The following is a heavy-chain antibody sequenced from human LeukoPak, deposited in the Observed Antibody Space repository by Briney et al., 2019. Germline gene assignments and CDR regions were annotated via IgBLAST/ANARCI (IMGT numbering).Heavy chain of an antibody. Sequence: GGSLRLSCTASGFTLSHYWMHWVRQAPGKGLVWVSRINGDGSETYYADSVKGRFTSSRDNAKNTVFLQMNNLRAEDTAVYYCVRDIREYDFWGQGTLVTVSS. CDR3: VRDIREYDF. D-gene: IGHD3-10*01. CDR1: GFTLSHYW. J-gene: IGHJ4*02. V-gene: IGHV3-74*01. CDR2: INGDGSET.